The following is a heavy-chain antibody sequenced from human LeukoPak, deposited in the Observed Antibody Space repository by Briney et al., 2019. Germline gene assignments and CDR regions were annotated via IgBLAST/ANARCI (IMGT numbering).Heavy chain of an antibody. CDR1: GFTFSSYA. CDR3: ARARKSLTGDEFDY. Sequence: GGSLRLSCAASGFTFSSYAMSWVRQAPGKGLEWVSAISGSGGSTYYADSVKGRFTISRDNSKNTLYLQMNSLGAEDTAVYYCARARKSLTGDEFDYWGQGTLVTVSS. J-gene: IGHJ4*02. V-gene: IGHV3-23*01. CDR2: ISGSGGST. D-gene: IGHD7-27*01.